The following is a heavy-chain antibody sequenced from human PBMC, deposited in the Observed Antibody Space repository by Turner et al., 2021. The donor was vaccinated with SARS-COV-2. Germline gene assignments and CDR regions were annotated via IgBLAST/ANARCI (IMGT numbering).Heavy chain of an antibody. CDR1: GGSISSYY. V-gene: IGHV4-59*01. J-gene: IGHJ4*02. CDR3: ARDQGEGSFDY. D-gene: IGHD3-16*01. CDR2: IYYSGST. Sequence: QVQLQVSGPGLVKPPETPSLTCTVSGGSISSYYWSWIRQPSGKGLEWVGDIYYSGSTNYNPSLKSRVTISVDTSKNQCSLKVSAVTAADTAVYYCARDQGEGSFDYWGQGTLVTVSS.